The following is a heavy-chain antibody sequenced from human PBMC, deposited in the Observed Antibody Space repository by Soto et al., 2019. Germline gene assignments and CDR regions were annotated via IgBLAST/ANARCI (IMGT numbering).Heavy chain of an antibody. J-gene: IGHJ4*02. CDR2: IIPIFGTA. CDR1: GGIFSSYA. Sequence: QEQLVQSVAEVKKPGSSVKVCCKASGGIFSSYAISWVRQAPGQGLEWMGGIIPIFGTANYAQKFQGRVTVTAAESMNTAYLDLSSLKSEATAFYYCERGGSGYVSFNEFWGPGPLVTVSS. CDR3: ERGGSGYVSFNEF. D-gene: IGHD3-22*01. V-gene: IGHV1-69*01.